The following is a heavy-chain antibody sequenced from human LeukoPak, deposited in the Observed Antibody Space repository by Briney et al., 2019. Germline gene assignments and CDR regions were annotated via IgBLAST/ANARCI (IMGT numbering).Heavy chain of an antibody. Sequence: SETLSLTCAVYGGSFSGYYWSWIRQPPGKGLEWIGEINHSGSTNYNPSLKSRVTISVDTSKNQFSLKLSSVTAADTAVYYCARAGGDYYDYVWGSYKYYFDYWGQGTLVTVSS. CDR1: GGSFSGYY. V-gene: IGHV4-34*01. CDR3: ARAGGDYYDYVWGSYKYYFDY. CDR2: INHSGST. J-gene: IGHJ4*01. D-gene: IGHD3-16*01.